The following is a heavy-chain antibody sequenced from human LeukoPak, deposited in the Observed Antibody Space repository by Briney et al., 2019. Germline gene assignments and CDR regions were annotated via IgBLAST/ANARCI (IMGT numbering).Heavy chain of an antibody. V-gene: IGHV3-23*01. CDR3: ADTAMVNDAFDI. J-gene: IGHJ3*02. CDR1: GFTFSSYA. D-gene: IGHD5-18*01. Sequence: GGSLTLSCAASGFTFSSYAMSWVRQAPGKGLEWVSAINGSGGSTYYADSVKGRFTISRENYKNTLYLQMNSLRAEDTDVYYCADTAMVNDAFDIWGQGTMVTVSS. CDR2: INGSGGST.